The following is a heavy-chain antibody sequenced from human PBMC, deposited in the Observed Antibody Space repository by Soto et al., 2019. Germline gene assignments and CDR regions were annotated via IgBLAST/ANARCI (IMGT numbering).Heavy chain of an antibody. Sequence: EVQLVESGGGLVQPGGSLRLSCAASGFTFSSYWMHWVRQAPGKGLVWVSRINRDGSSTSYADSVKGRFTISRDNAKNTLYLQMNSLRAEDTAVYYCTRVAYGDWVVFDYWGQGTLVTVSS. J-gene: IGHJ4*02. D-gene: IGHD4-17*01. CDR1: GFTFSSYW. CDR2: INRDGSST. V-gene: IGHV3-74*01. CDR3: TRVAYGDWVVFDY.